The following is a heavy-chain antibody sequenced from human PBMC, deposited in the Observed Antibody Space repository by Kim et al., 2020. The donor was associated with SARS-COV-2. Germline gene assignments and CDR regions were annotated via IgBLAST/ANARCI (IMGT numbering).Heavy chain of an antibody. J-gene: IGHJ4*02. CDR3: ARDVGSTYYDFWSGYAPDY. V-gene: IGHV3-30*04. CDR1: GFTFSSYA. D-gene: IGHD3-3*01. CDR2: ISYDGSNK. Sequence: GGSLRLSCAASGFTFSSYAMHWVRQAPGKGLEWVAVISYDGSNKYYADSVKGRFTISRDNSKNTLYLQMNSLRAEDTAVYYCARDVGSTYYDFWSGYAPDYWGQGTLVTVSS.